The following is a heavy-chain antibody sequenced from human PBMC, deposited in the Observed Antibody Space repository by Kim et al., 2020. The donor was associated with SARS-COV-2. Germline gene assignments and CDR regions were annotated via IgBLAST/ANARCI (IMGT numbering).Heavy chain of an antibody. V-gene: IGHV3-11*06. Sequence: GGSLRLSCAASGFTFSDYYMSWIRQAPGKGLEWVSYISSSSSYTNYADSVKGRFTISRDNAKNSLYLQMNSLRAEDTAVYYCARDLRVTGYSSSWLYYYYYYGMDVWGQGTTVTVSS. CDR2: ISSSSSYT. CDR3: ARDLRVTGYSSSWLYYYYYYGMDV. D-gene: IGHD6-13*01. CDR1: GFTFSDYY. J-gene: IGHJ6*02.